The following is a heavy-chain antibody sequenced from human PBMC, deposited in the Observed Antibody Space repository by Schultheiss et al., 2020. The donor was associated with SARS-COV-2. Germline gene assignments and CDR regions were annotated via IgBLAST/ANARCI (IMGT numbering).Heavy chain of an antibody. Sequence: SQTLSLTCTVSGDSISSYYWSWIRQPPGKGLDWIGYIYHSGSTNYNPALKSRVTISVDTSKNQFSLKLSSVTAADTAVYYCARVGVVPALYYYYGMDVWGQGTTVTVSS. CDR3: ARVGVVPALYYYYGMDV. CDR1: GDSISSYY. CDR2: IYHSGST. D-gene: IGHD2-2*01. V-gene: IGHV4-59*01. J-gene: IGHJ6*02.